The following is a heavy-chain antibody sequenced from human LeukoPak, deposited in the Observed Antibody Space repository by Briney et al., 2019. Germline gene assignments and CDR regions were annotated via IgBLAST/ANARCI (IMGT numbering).Heavy chain of an antibody. Sequence: GASVQVSCQASGYTFTGYYIHWVRQAPGQGLEWMGWINPNSGVTKFAQKFQGRVTVTRDTSISTAYMEMRRLRPDDRAVYFCARGPPTRVVVITTGDFDYWGQGTLVTVSS. V-gene: IGHV1-2*02. CDR2: INPNSGVT. CDR1: GYTFTGYY. CDR3: ARGPPTRVVVITTGDFDY. D-gene: IGHD3-22*01. J-gene: IGHJ4*02.